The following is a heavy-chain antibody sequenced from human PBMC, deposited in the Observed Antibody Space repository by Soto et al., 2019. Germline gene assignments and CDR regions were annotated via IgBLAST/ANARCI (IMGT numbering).Heavy chain of an antibody. J-gene: IGHJ4*02. CDR3: AREDVGAAKHFDN. Sequence: QVQLVQSGAELKKPGASVKVSCKASGYTFIEYVIHWVRQAPGHRLEWMGWINTGNGNKKYSQKFQGRVTITRDTSASTAYMELSSLKSEDTAVYYCAREDVGAAKHFDNWGQGTLVTVSS. CDR1: GYTFIEYV. CDR2: INTGNGNK. D-gene: IGHD1-26*01. V-gene: IGHV1-3*04.